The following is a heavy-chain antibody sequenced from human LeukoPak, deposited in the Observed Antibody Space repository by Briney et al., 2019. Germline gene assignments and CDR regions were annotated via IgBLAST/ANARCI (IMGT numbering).Heavy chain of an antibody. D-gene: IGHD6-6*01. CDR1: GFTSSSDW. CDR2: IKQDGSEK. J-gene: IGHJ4*02. CDR3: ARVYRSSSGYCFDY. Sequence: GGSLRLSCAASGFTSSSDWMSWVRQAPGKGLEWVANIKQDGSEKYYVDSVKGRFTISRDNAKNSLYLQMNSLRAEDTAVYYCARVYRSSSGYCFDYWGQGTLVTVSS. V-gene: IGHV3-7*01.